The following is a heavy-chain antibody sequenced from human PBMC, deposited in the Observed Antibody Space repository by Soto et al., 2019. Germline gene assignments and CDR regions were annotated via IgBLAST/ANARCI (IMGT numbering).Heavy chain of an antibody. CDR2: IIPIFGTA. J-gene: IGHJ6*02. CDR3: ARQFIAAAGPALYYYYGMDV. V-gene: IGHV1-69*06. D-gene: IGHD6-13*01. Sequence: ASVKASCKASGGTFSSYAISWVRQAPGQGLEWMGGIIPIFGTANYAQKFQGRVTITADKSTSTAYMELSSLRSEDTAVYYCARQFIAAAGPALYYYYGMDVWGQGTTVTVSS. CDR1: GGTFSSYA.